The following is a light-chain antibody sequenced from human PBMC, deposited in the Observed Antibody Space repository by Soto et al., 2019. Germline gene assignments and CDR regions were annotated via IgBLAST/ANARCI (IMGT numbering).Light chain of an antibody. CDR1: RSNIGARYE. J-gene: IGLJ1*01. CDR2: GNY. CDR3: QSYDSSLSGYV. Sequence: QSVLTQPPSVSGAPGQRVTISCTGSRSNIGARYEVHWYQQLPGTAPKLLIYGNYNRPSGVSDRFSGSKSGTSASLAITGLQAEDEADYYCQSYDSSLSGYVFGTGTKLTVL. V-gene: IGLV1-40*01.